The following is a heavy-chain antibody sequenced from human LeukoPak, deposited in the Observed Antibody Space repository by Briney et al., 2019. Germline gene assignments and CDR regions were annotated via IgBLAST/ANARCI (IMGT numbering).Heavy chain of an antibody. CDR2: TYYRSKWYN. CDR1: GDSVSSNSAT. J-gene: IGHJ4*02. V-gene: IGHV6-1*01. D-gene: IGHD1-1*01. CDR3: ASTHGYGFDY. Sequence: SQTLSLTCAISGDSVSSNSATWNWIRQSPSRGLECLGRTYYRSKWYNDYAVSEKSRITINPDTSKNQFSLQLNSVTPEDTAVYYCASTHGYGFDYWGQGTLVTVSS.